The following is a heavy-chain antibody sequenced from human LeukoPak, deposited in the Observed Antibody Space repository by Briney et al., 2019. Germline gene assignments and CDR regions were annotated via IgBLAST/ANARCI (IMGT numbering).Heavy chain of an antibody. D-gene: IGHD5/OR15-5a*01. Sequence: PSETLSLTCAVYGGSFSGYYWSWIRQPPGKGLEWIGEINHSGSTNYNPSLKSRVTISVDTSKNQFSLKLSSVTAADTAVYYCARMSPRFNYYYYYMDVWGKGTTVTVSS. CDR3: ARMSPRFNYYYYYMDV. CDR1: GGSFSGYY. CDR2: INHSGST. J-gene: IGHJ6*03. V-gene: IGHV4-34*01.